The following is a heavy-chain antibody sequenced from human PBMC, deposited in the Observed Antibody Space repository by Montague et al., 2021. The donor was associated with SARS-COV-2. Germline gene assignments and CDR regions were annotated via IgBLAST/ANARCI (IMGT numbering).Heavy chain of an antibody. CDR1: GGSISSGGYY. J-gene: IGHJ6*03. V-gene: IGHV4-31*03. CDR2: IYYSGST. D-gene: IGHD4-23*01. Sequence: TLSLTSTVSGGSISSGGYYWSWIRQHPGKGLEWIGYIYYSGSTYYNPSLKSRVTISVDTSKHQFSLKLSSVTAADTAVYYCASTYGGNLGYYYYYMDVWGKGTTVTVSS. CDR3: ASTYGGNLGYYYYYMDV.